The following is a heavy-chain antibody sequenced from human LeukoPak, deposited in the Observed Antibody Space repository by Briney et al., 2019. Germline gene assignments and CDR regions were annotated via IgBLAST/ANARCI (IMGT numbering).Heavy chain of an antibody. Sequence: GGSLRLSCAASGFIFSSDDMHWVRQAPGKGLEWVSSIGSSSSYIYYADSVKGRFSISRDNAKNSLYLQMNSLRAEDTAVYYCARGATVRTPPLDYWGQGTLVTVSS. CDR1: GFIFSSDD. CDR3: ARGATVRTPPLDY. CDR2: IGSSSSYI. V-gene: IGHV3-21*01. D-gene: IGHD4-23*01. J-gene: IGHJ4*02.